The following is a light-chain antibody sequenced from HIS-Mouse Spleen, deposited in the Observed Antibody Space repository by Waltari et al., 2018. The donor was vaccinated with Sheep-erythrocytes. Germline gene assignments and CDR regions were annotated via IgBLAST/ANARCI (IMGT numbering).Light chain of an antibody. CDR2: QAS. Sequence: SYELTQPPSVSVSPGQTASITCSGDKLGDKYACWYQQKPGRSPVLVIYQASKRPSGIPERFSGSNSGNTATLTISGTQAMDEADYYCQAWDSSTAWNVVFGGGTKLTVL. CDR3: QAWDSSTAWNVV. CDR1: KLGDKY. J-gene: IGLJ2*01. V-gene: IGLV3-1*01.